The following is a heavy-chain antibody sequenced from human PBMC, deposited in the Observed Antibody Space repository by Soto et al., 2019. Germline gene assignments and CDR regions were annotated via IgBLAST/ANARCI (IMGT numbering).Heavy chain of an antibody. V-gene: IGHV1-8*01. CDR3: ARVVVSYYYMDV. Sequence: SVKVSCNASGYTFTSTVLNWLRQATGQGREWMGWMNPNSGNTGYAQKFQGRVTMTRNTSISTAYMELSSLRSEDTAVYYCARVVVSYYYMDVWGKGTTVTVSS. CDR2: MNPNSGNT. J-gene: IGHJ6*03. CDR1: GYTFTSTV.